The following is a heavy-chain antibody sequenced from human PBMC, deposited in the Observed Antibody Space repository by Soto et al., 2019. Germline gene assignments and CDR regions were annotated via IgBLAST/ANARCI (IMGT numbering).Heavy chain of an antibody. V-gene: IGHV3-30*04. CDR1: GSTFRRCG. J-gene: IGHJ4*02. Sequence: QEQLVESGGGVVQPGRSLRLSCAASGSTFRRCGMHWVRQAPGKGLEWVALISHDGSKRYYADSVKGRFSISRDNSNNTLYLPMDSLRAGDTAIYYCASDPYPATPSVLIDFWGQGALVTVSS. D-gene: IGHD1-1*01. CDR3: ASDPYPATPSVLIDF. CDR2: ISHDGSKR.